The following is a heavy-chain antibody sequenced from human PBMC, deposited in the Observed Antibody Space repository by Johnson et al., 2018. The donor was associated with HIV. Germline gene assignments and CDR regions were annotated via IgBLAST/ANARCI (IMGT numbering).Heavy chain of an antibody. D-gene: IGHD1-26*01. Sequence: VQLVESGGGLVQPGGSLRLSCAASGFTFSSYAMSWVRQAPGKGLEWVSAISGSGVSTYYADSVKGRFTISRDISKNTLYLQMNSLRADDSALDYCAKRSGSFYGAFDLWGQGRMVTVSS. CDR3: AKRSGSFYGAFDL. J-gene: IGHJ3*01. V-gene: IGHV3-23*04. CDR1: GFTFSSYA. CDR2: ISGSGVST.